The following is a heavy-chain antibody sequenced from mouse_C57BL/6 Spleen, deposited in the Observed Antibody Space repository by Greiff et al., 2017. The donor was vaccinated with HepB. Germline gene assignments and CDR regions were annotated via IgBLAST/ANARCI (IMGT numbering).Heavy chain of an antibody. D-gene: IGHD4-1*01. Sequence: VQLQQSGPELVKPGASVKISCKASGYTFTDYYMNWVKQSHGKSLEWIGDINPNNGGTSYNQKFKGKATLTVDKSSSTAYMELRSLTSEDSAVYYCASSNWDWDYWGQGTTLTVSS. CDR2: INPNNGGT. V-gene: IGHV1-26*01. CDR1: GYTFTDYY. J-gene: IGHJ2*01. CDR3: ASSNWDWDY.